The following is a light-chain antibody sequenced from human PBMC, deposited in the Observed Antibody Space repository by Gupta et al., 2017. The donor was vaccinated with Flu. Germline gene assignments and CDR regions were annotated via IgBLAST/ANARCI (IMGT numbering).Light chain of an antibody. CDR3: QAWNITRDQRKL. CDR1: DLGTKS. Sequence: SYVLTQRPSVSVAPGQTARITCGGDDLGTKSVHWYQQKPGQAPVLVVYDDSNRPSGIPDRFAGYKSENTATLSITXVXAGDEAXFFCQAWNITRDQRKLVGGGTKLTVL. V-gene: IGLV3-21*02. CDR2: DDS. J-gene: IGLJ2*01.